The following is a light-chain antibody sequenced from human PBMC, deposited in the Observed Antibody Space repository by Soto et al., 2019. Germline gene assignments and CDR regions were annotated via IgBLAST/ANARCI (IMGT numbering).Light chain of an antibody. CDR2: GAS. Sequence: ESLFTQAPGALSLYPGERATLSCRASQSVSSSYLAWYQQKPGQAPRLLIYGASSRATGIPDRFSGSGSGTDFTLTISRLEPEDFAVYYCQQYGSSPRTFGQGTKVDI. CDR3: QQYGSSPRT. CDR1: QSVSSSY. V-gene: IGKV3-20*01. J-gene: IGKJ1*01.